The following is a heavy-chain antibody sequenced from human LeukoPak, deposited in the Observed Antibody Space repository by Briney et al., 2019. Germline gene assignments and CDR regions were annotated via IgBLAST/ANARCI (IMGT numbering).Heavy chain of an antibody. CDR3: ANPYYYDSTGSPRRGAFDI. J-gene: IGHJ3*02. V-gene: IGHV3-30*18. D-gene: IGHD3-22*01. CDR1: GFTFSTYG. CDR2: ISDDGSNK. Sequence: GGSLRLSCAASGFTFSTYGIHWVRQAPGKGLEWVAVISDDGSNKYYADSVKGRFTISRDNSKNTLYLQMNSLRPEDTAVYYCANPYYYDSTGSPRRGAFDIWGQGTMVTVSS.